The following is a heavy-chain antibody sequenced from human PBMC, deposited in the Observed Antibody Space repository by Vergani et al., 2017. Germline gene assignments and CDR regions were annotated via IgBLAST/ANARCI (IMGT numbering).Heavy chain of an antibody. CDR3: ARASSSSGWIPFDY. V-gene: IGHV1-18*01. Sequence: QVQLVQSGAEVKKPGASVKVSCKASGYTFTSYGISWVRQAPGQGGGGKGWISAYNGNTNYAQKLQGRVTVTTDTSTSTAYMELRSLRSDDTAVYYCARASSSSGWIPFDYWGQGTLVTVSS. D-gene: IGHD6-19*01. CDR2: ISAYNGNT. CDR1: GYTFTSYG. J-gene: IGHJ4*02.